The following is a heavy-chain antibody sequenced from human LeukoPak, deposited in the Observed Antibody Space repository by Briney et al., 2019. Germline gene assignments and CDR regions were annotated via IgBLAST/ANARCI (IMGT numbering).Heavy chain of an antibody. V-gene: IGHV4-61*05. J-gene: IGHJ5*02. CDR2: IYYSGST. D-gene: IGHD6-19*01. CDR1: GGCISSSSYY. Sequence: PSETLSLTCTVSGGCISSSSYYWGWIRQPPGKGLEWIGYIYYSGSTNYNPSLKSRVTISVDTSKNQFSLKLSSVTAADTAVYYCARVISGAGTSFTWFDPWGQGTLVTVSS. CDR3: ARVISGAGTSFTWFDP.